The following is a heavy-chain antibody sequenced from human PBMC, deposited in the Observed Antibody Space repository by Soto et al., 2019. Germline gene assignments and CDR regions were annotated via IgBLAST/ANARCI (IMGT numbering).Heavy chain of an antibody. D-gene: IGHD6-13*01. CDR2: ISGSGGHS. Sequence: GGSLRLSCAASGFTFNDYAMALVRQAPGKGLECVSSISGSGGHSSYADSVKGRFTISRDSVKNMLSLDMSDLRAEDTAVYYCAKDCRRLAVSGSAFDSWGQGALVTVSS. CDR3: AKDCRRLAVSGSAFDS. J-gene: IGHJ4*02. CDR1: GFTFNDYA. V-gene: IGHV3-23*01.